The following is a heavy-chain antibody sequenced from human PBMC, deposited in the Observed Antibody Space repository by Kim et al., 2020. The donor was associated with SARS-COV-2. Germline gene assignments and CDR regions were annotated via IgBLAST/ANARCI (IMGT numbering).Heavy chain of an antibody. Sequence: SETLSLTCTVSGGSISSGGYYWSWIRQHPGKGLEWIGYIYYSGSTYYNPSLKSRVTISVDTSKNQFSLKLSSVTAADTAVYYCARGRYCSSTSCQKTFDYSGQGTLVTVSS. D-gene: IGHD2-2*01. J-gene: IGHJ4*02. CDR1: GGSISSGGYY. CDR2: IYYSGST. V-gene: IGHV4-31*03. CDR3: ARGRYCSSTSCQKTFDY.